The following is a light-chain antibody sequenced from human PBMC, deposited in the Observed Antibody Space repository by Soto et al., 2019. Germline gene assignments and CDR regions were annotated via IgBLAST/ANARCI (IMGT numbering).Light chain of an antibody. CDR1: QAVDSW. V-gene: IGKV1-12*01. J-gene: IGKJ5*01. CDR3: QQSNNHPIS. Sequence: DNQLTQSPPSMSASVGDRATITCRVSQAVDSWLAWFQQKPGMAPKLVIYDVSSLQSGVPSRFSGSGSGTEFTLTISSLQPEDFATYYCQQSNNHPISFGQGTRLEIK. CDR2: DVS.